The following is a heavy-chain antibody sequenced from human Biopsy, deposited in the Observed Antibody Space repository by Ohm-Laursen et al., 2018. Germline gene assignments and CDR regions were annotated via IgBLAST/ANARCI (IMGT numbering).Heavy chain of an antibody. CDR1: GDSISSSNFY. J-gene: IGHJ4*02. CDR2: IYYSGST. D-gene: IGHD1-26*01. CDR3: ARVGAGAPSIDYFDY. Sequence: SETLSLTCTVSGDSISSSNFYWAWIRQPPGKGLKWIGYIYYSGSTNYNPSLRSRVTISVDRSKNQFSLELSSVTAADTAVYYCARVGAGAPSIDYFDYWGQGALVTVSS. V-gene: IGHV4-61*05.